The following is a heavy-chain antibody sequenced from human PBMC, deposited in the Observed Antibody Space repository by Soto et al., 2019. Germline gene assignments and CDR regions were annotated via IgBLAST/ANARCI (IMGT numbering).Heavy chain of an antibody. D-gene: IGHD6-6*01. CDR2: IYYNGSP. CDR3: ARGVYSSSLGGWCAFDI. J-gene: IGHJ3*02. V-gene: IGHV4-31*03. CDR1: GGSIISGGYY. Sequence: SETLSLTCTVSGGSIISGGYYWSWIRQHPGKGLEWIGYIYYNGSPYYNPSLKSRVTISLDTSKNQFSMNLRSETAADTAVYYCARGVYSSSLGGWCAFDIWGKGTMVTVSS.